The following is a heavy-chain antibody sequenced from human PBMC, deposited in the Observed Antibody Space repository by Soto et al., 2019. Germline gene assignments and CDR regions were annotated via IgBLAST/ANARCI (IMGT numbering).Heavy chain of an antibody. CDR2: FYSGGST. V-gene: IGHV3-53*01. D-gene: IGHD2-21*01. Sequence: PGGSLRLFFEAFGFTVSTNYMSWVRQTPGKGLEGGSVFYSGGSTFYADSVKGRFTISRDNSRNTLYLQLKSRRAEDTAVHYCPSGCPSISYYRHYYFDCQGQGTLVTVS. J-gene: IGHJ4*02. CDR1: GFTVSTNY. CDR3: PSGCPSISYYRHYYFDC.